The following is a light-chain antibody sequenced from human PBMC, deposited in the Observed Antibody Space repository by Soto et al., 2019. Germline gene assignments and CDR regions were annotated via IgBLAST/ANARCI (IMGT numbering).Light chain of an antibody. CDR1: QSVSSGF. CDR3: QQYHNSPRT. CDR2: AAS. J-gene: IGKJ1*01. V-gene: IGKV3-20*01. Sequence: EIVLTQSPGTLSLSPGERATLSCRASQSVSSGFLAWYQQKPGQAPRLLIYAASARATGIPDRFSGSGSGTDFTLIVSRLEPEDFAVYYCQQYHNSPRTFGQGTKV.